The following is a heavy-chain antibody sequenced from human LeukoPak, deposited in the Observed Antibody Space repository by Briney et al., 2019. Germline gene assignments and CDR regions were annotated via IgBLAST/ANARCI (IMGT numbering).Heavy chain of an antibody. D-gene: IGHD3-22*01. CDR1: GGSISGYY. CDR2: IYSTGIT. CDR3: ARFIGSSGYYDY. Sequence: SETLSLTCTASGGSISGYYWSWIRQPPGKGLELIGYIYSTGITVYNPSLTSRVTISVDTSKNQFSLKLSSVTAADTAVYYCARFIGSSGYYDYWGHGTLVTVPS. V-gene: IGHV4-59*01. J-gene: IGHJ4*01.